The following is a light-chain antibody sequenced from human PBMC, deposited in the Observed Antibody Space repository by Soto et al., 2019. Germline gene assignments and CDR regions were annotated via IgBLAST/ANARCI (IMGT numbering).Light chain of an antibody. CDR3: QQYGNSPQT. Sequence: AIRMTQSPSSLSASTGDRVTITCRASQDISSYLAWYQQKPDPASTLQSGVPSRFSGSGSGTDFTLTIARLEPGDFAVYYCQQYGNSPQTFGQGTKVDI. CDR1: QDISSY. V-gene: IGKV1-8*01. J-gene: IGKJ1*01. CDR2: PAS.